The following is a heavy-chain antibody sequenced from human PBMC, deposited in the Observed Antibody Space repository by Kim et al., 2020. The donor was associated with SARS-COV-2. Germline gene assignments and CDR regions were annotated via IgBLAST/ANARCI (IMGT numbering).Heavy chain of an antibody. CDR1: GFIFSDYA. J-gene: IGHJ4*02. Sequence: GGSLRLSCAASGFIFSDYALHWVRQAPGKGLQWVSFISYDGRREQYVDSVKGRFTISRDDSTSTLYLQMNNVRREDTAVYFCAREAPNGVYYPFGYWGQGARVTVSS. CDR3: AREAPNGVYYPFGY. D-gene: IGHD2-8*01. CDR2: ISYDGRRE. V-gene: IGHV3-30*04.